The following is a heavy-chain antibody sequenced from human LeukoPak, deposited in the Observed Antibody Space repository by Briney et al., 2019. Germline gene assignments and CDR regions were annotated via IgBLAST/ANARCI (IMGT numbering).Heavy chain of an antibody. CDR3: ARSQGFDI. J-gene: IGHJ3*02. V-gene: IGHV3-48*01. CDR1: GLIFSTYS. Sequence: GGSLRLSCGASGLIFSTYSMNWVRQAPGKGLEWVSYISGSGTTISYADSVKGRFTISRDNAEKSLYLQMSSLRAEDTAVYYCARSQGFDIWGQGTMVTVSS. CDR2: ISGSGTTI.